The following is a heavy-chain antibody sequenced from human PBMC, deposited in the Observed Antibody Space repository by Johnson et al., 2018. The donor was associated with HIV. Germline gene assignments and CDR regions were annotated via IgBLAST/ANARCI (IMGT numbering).Heavy chain of an antibody. CDR1: GFTVSSNY. CDR3: ARAINDAFDI. Sequence: QVQLVESGGGVVQPGRSLRLSCAASGFTVSSNYMIWIRQAPGKGLEWLSYITSSGTSSYYADSVKGRLTISRDNAKNSLYLQMNSLRAEDTAVYFCARAINDAFDIWGQGTMVTVSS. V-gene: IGHV3-11*04. J-gene: IGHJ3*02. CDR2: ITSSGTSS.